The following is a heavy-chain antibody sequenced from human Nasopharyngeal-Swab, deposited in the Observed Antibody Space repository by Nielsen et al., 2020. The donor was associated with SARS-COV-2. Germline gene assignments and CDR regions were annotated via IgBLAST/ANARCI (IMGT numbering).Heavy chain of an antibody. J-gene: IGHJ4*02. D-gene: IGHD3-16*01. CDR3: ARVWDGGYY. Sequence: SLKISCNASGGTFSSYAISWVRQAPGQGREWMGGIIPIFGTANYAQKFQGRVTITADESTSTAYMELINLRSEDKSVYYCARVWDGGYYWGQGTLVTVSS. V-gene: IGHV1-69*13. CDR2: IIPIFGTA. CDR1: GGTFSSYA.